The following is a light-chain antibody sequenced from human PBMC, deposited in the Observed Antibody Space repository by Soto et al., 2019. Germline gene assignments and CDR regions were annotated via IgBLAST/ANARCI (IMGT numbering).Light chain of an antibody. J-gene: IGLJ2*01. Sequence: QSVLPQPPSVSAAPGQKVTISCSGSSSNIGNNFVAWYQHLPGTAPKLLIYDNNKRPSDIPDRFSGSKSGTSATLAITGLLPGDEADYYCGTWDDSLSAGVFGGGTKLTVL. CDR1: SSNIGNNF. CDR2: DNN. V-gene: IGLV1-51*01. CDR3: GTWDDSLSAGV.